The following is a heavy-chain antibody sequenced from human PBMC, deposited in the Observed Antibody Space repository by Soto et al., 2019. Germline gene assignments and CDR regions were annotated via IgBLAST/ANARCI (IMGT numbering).Heavy chain of an antibody. J-gene: IGHJ4*02. D-gene: IGHD1-26*01. Sequence: QMQLVQSGAEVKKPGASVKVSCEASGGTFNPYTINWVRQAPGRGLEWVGQIVPMYDSVNYAENFQGRVTITADKSTKTAYMELTSLRSEDTALYFCASWRSYSGSYCFDYWGQGTLVTVSS. CDR1: GGTFNPYT. CDR3: ASWRSYSGSYCFDY. V-gene: IGHV1-69*06. CDR2: IVPMYDSV.